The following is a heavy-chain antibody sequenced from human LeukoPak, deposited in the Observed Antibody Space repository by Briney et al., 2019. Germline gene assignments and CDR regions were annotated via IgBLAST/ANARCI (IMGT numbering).Heavy chain of an antibody. D-gene: IGHD3-3*01. V-gene: IGHV3-11*01. CDR2: ISSSGSTI. J-gene: IGHJ6*02. CDR3: ARGQEYYDFWSGPSYGMDV. Sequence: GGSLRLSCAASGFTFSDYYMSWIRQAPGKGPEWVSYISSSGSTIYYADSVKGRFTISRDNAKNSLYLQMNSLRAEDTAVYYCARGQEYYDFWSGPSYGMDVWGQGTTVTVSS. CDR1: GFTFSDYY.